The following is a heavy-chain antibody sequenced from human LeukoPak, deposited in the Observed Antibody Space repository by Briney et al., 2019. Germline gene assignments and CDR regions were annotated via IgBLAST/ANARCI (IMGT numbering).Heavy chain of an antibody. V-gene: IGHV4-59*12. Sequence: SETLSLTCTVSGGSISSFYWSWIRQPPGKGLEWIGCVYYSGTTNYNPSLKSRVTISGDTSKNQLSLKLSSVTAADTAVYFCARDRIDAFDFWGQGTMVTVSS. CDR3: ARDRIDAFDF. J-gene: IGHJ3*01. CDR1: GGSISSFY. CDR2: VYYSGTT.